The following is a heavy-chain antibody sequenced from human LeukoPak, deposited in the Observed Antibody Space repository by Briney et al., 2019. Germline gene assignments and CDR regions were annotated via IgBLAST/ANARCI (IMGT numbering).Heavy chain of an antibody. D-gene: IGHD3-9*01. CDR2: IKNDGSEK. V-gene: IGHV3-7*04. J-gene: IGHJ4*02. Sequence: PGGSLILSCAASGFTFSSYWMSWVRQAPGKGLEWVATIKNDGSEKNYVDSVKGRFTISRDNAKNSLYLQMSGLRAEDTAVYFCATADWFSFDFWGQGTLVTVSS. CDR1: GFTFSSYW. CDR3: ATADWFSFDF.